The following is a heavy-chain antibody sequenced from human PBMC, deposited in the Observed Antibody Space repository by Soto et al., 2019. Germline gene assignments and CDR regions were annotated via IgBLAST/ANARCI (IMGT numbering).Heavy chain of an antibody. CDR2: IYPSGMP. CDR3: ARERGGYGLFDS. V-gene: IGHV4-30-2*01. Sequence: SETLSLTCTVSGGSISNAAYSWSWIRQPPGKGLEWIGYIYPSGMPFYNPSLRSRVTISIDRSNDQFSLDLKSVTAADTAVYYCARERGGYGLFDSWGQGTLVTVSS. J-gene: IGHJ4*02. D-gene: IGHD5-18*01. CDR1: GGSISNAAYS.